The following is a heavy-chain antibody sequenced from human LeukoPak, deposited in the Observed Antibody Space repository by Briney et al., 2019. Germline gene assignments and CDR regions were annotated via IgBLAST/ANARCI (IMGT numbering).Heavy chain of an antibody. V-gene: IGHV1-18*01. CDR1: GYTFTRYG. D-gene: IGHD3-22*01. Sequence: ASVRVSCKASGYTFTRYGISWVRQAPGQGLQWLGWISASNGNTNYAQKFRDRVTMTTDTSTSTAYMELRSLRSDDTAVYYCARDLTHRRNYDNSGYQIVPAFWGQGTLVTVSS. CDR3: ARDLTHRRNYDNSGYQIVPAF. CDR2: ISASNGNT. J-gene: IGHJ4*02.